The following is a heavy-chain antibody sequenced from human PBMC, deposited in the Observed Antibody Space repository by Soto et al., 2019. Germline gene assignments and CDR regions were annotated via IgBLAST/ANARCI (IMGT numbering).Heavy chain of an antibody. CDR2: INHSGST. D-gene: IGHD6-13*01. J-gene: IGHJ6*02. CDR3: ARGGRQQLVRGRGMDV. Sequence: SETLSLTCAVYGGSCSGYYWSWIRQPPGKGLEWIGEINHSGSTNYNPSLKSRVTISVDTSKNQFSLKLSSVTAADTAVYYCARGGRQQLVRGRGMDVWGQGTTVTVSS. V-gene: IGHV4-34*01. CDR1: GGSCSGYY.